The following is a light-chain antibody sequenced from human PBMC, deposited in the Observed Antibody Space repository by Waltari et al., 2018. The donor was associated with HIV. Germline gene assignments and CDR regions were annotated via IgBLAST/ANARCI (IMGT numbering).Light chain of an antibody. Sequence: QSALTQPRSVSGSPGQSVTISCTGTSSDVGGYNYVSWYQPHPGKAPKLMIYDVSKRPAGFPVRFSGSKSGTPASLTISGLQAEDEADYYCCSYAGSYGVVFGGGTQLTVL. CDR2: DVS. CDR3: CSYAGSYGVV. CDR1: SSDVGGYNY. V-gene: IGLV2-11*01. J-gene: IGLJ2*01.